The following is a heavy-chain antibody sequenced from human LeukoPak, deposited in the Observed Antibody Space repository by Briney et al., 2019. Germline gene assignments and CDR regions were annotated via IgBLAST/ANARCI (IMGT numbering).Heavy chain of an antibody. J-gene: IGHJ4*02. D-gene: IGHD6-6*01. CDR1: GGSISSSSYY. CDR2: IYYSGST. V-gene: IGHV4-39*01. CDR3: ARLDRSGSSSDN. Sequence: PSETLPLTCTVSGGSISSSSYYWGWIRQPPGKGLEWIGSIYYSGSTYYNPSLKSRVTISVDTSKNQFSLKLSSVTAADTAVYYCARLDRSGSSSDNWGQGTLVTVSS.